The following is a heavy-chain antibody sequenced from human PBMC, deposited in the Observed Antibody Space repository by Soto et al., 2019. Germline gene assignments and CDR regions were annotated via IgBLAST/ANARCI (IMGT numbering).Heavy chain of an antibody. CDR2: INTYSGKT. Sequence: QVQLVQSGPEVKKPGASVKVSCKASGYTFGIYSITWVRQAPGQGLEWLGGINTYSGKTYYAQKVKGRVTLTTDTSTSTAYMDMSSLRSDDTSVYYCARRYGDPSSSTGFDYWGQGTLVSVSS. J-gene: IGHJ4*02. V-gene: IGHV1-18*01. D-gene: IGHD2-21*02. CDR3: ARRYGDPSSSTGFDY. CDR1: GYTFGIYS.